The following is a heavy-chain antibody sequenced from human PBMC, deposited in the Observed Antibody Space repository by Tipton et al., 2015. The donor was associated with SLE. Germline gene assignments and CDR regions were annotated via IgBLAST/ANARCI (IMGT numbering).Heavy chain of an antibody. Sequence: TLSLTCNVSGDSISTFQWIWIRQPAGKGLEWIGHVQTSGTTNYNPSLKSRVSISVDRSNNQFTLKLTSVTAADTAVYYCASQNWNYYYWGQGKLVTVSS. J-gene: IGHJ4*02. CDR3: ASQNWNYYY. D-gene: IGHD1-7*01. CDR1: GDSISTFQ. CDR2: VQTSGTT. V-gene: IGHV4-4*07.